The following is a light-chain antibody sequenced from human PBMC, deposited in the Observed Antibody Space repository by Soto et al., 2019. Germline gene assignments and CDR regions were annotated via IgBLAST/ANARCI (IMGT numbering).Light chain of an antibody. V-gene: IGKV1-39*01. CDR3: QQSYSTPLT. CDR1: QSISSY. Sequence: DIPRTQSPSSLSASVGDRVTITCLARQSISSYLNWYQQKPGKAPKLLIYAAYSMQSGVPSRFSGIGSGTDFTLTISILQPEDFATYYCQQSYSTPLTCGGGTKVEIK. CDR2: AAY. J-gene: IGKJ4*01.